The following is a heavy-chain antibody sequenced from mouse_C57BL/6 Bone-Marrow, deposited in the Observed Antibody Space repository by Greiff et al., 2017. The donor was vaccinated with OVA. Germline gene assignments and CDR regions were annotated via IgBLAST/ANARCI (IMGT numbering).Heavy chain of an antibody. CDR3: ARDSQRYAMDY. Sequence: QVQLKQPGAELVKPGASVKMSCKASGYTFTSYWITWVKQRPGQGLEWIGDIYPGSGSTNYNEKFKSKATLTVDTSSSTAYMQLSSLTSEDSAVYYCARDSQRYAMDYWGQGTSVTVSS. V-gene: IGHV1-55*01. CDR2: IYPGSGST. J-gene: IGHJ4*01. CDR1: GYTFTSYW. D-gene: IGHD6-1*01.